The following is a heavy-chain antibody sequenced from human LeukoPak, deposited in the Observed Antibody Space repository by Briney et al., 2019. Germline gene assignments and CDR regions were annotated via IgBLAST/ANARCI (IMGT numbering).Heavy chain of an antibody. J-gene: IGHJ4*02. CDR2: VYYSAST. Sequence: SETLSLTCTVSGGSINGYYLSWMRQPPGKGLEWIGYVYYSASTNYNPSLKSRVTISVDTSKKQFSLRLSSVTAAETAVYYCARGIMTTVPTFDYWGQGTQVTVSS. D-gene: IGHD4-17*01. CDR3: ARGIMTTVPTFDY. V-gene: IGHV4-59*01. CDR1: GGSINGYY.